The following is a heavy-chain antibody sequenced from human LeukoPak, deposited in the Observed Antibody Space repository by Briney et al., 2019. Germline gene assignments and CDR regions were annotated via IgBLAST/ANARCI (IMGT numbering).Heavy chain of an antibody. V-gene: IGHV1-69*04. D-gene: IGHD6-19*01. CDR3: ARDLAVTGIAVAGTDY. J-gene: IGHJ4*02. Sequence: ASVKLSCKAAGGTFSSYAISWVRQAPGQGLEWMGRIIPILGIANYAQKFQGRVTITADKSTSTAYMELSSLRSEDTAVYYCARDLAVTGIAVAGTDYWGQGTLVTVSS. CDR1: GGTFSSYA. CDR2: IIPILGIA.